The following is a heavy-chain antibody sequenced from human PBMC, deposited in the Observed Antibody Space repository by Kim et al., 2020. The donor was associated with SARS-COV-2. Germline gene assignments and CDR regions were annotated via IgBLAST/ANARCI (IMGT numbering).Heavy chain of an antibody. J-gene: IGHJ4*02. Sequence: GGSLRLSCAASGFTFSSYGMHWVRQAPGKGLEWVAVISYDGSNKYYADSVKGRFTISRDNSKNTLYLQMNSLRAEDTAVYYCAKDPPDQREMATDNKTSKEGDYWGQGTLVTVSS. D-gene: IGHD5-12*01. CDR2: ISYDGSNK. CDR3: AKDPPDQREMATDNKTSKEGDY. V-gene: IGHV3-30*18. CDR1: GFTFSSYG.